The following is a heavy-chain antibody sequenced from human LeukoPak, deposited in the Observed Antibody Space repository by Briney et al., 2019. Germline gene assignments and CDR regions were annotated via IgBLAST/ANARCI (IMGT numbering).Heavy chain of an antibody. CDR2: ISSSSRYI. CDR1: GFTFSSFS. CDR3: ARDGCSGTSCYFIDY. J-gene: IGHJ4*02. D-gene: IGHD2-2*01. V-gene: IGHV3-21*01. Sequence: GGTLRLSCAASGFTFSSFSMNWVRQAPGPGLEWVSTISSSSRYIYYADSVKGRFTISRDNAKNSLYLQMNSLRAEDTAVYYCARDGCSGTSCYFIDYWGQGTLVTVSS.